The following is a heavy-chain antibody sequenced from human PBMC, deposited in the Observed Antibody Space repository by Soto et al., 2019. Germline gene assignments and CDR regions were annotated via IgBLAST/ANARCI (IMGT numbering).Heavy chain of an antibody. Sequence: GGSLRLSCAASGFTFSNYAMSWVRQAPGKGLEWVSSISASGGRTYYADSAKGRFTISRDNSKNTLYPHMSSLRAEDTALYYCAKDLVVVSAIFDSWGQGTLVTVSS. J-gene: IGHJ5*01. V-gene: IGHV3-23*01. D-gene: IGHD2-21*02. CDR1: GFTFSNYA. CDR2: ISASGGRT. CDR3: AKDLVVVSAIFDS.